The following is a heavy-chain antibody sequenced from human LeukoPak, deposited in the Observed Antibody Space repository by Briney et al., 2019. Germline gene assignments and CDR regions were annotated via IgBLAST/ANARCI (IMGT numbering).Heavy chain of an antibody. D-gene: IGHD4-23*01. J-gene: IGHJ4*02. V-gene: IGHV4-34*01. CDR3: ARLRSYGGNRGIDY. CDR1: GGSFSSYY. Sequence: KPSETLSLTCAVYGGSFSSYYWSWIRQPPGKGLEWIGEINHSGSTNYNPSLESRVIISVDTSKNQFSLRLSSVTAADTAIYYCARLRSYGGNRGIDYWGQGTLVAVSS. CDR2: INHSGST.